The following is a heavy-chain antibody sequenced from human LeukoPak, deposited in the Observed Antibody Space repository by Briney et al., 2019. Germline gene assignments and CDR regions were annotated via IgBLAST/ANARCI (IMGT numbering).Heavy chain of an antibody. CDR2: IKQDGSEK. V-gene: IGHV3-7*01. D-gene: IGHD6-19*01. Sequence: GGSLRLSCAASGFTFSDHYMDWVRQAPGKGLEWVANIKQDGSEKYYVDSVKGRFTISRDNAKNSLYLQMNSLRAEDTAVYYCASEEVAGGIFDYWGQGTLVAVSS. CDR1: GFTFSDHY. J-gene: IGHJ4*02. CDR3: ASEEVAGGIFDY.